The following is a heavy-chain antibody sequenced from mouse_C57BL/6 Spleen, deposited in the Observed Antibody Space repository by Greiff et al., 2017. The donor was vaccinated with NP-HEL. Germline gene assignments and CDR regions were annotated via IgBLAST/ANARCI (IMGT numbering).Heavy chain of an antibody. J-gene: IGHJ3*01. CDR1: GYTFTSYW. CDR2: IYPSDSET. V-gene: IGHV1-61*01. Sequence: QVQLQQPGAELVRPGSSVKLSCKASGYTFTSYWMDWVKQRPGQGLEWIGNIYPSDSETHYNQKFKDKATLTVDKSSSTAYMQLSSLTSEDSAVYYCARDNSSGYGAYWGQGTLVTVSA. CDR3: ARDNSSGYGAY. D-gene: IGHD3-2*02.